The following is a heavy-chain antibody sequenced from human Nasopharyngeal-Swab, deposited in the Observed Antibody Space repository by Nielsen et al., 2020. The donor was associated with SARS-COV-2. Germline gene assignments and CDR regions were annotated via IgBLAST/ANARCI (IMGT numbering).Heavy chain of an antibody. CDR2: ISSSSSYI. Sequence: GRSLRLSCAASGFTFSSYSMNWVRQAPGKGLEWVSSISSSSSYIYYADSVKGRFTISRDNAKNSLYLQMNSLRAEDTAVYYCARGAPYSSSSGDFDYWGQGTLVTVSS. D-gene: IGHD6-6*01. J-gene: IGHJ4*02. CDR3: ARGAPYSSSSGDFDY. CDR1: GFTFSSYS. V-gene: IGHV3-21*01.